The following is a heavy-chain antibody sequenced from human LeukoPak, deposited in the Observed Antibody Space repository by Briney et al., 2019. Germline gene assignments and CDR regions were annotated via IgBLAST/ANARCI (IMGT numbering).Heavy chain of an antibody. CDR2: INYSGNT. V-gene: IGHV4-59*08. Sequence: PTETLSLTCTVSGGSISAYYWSWIRQPPGKGLEWIGYINYSGNTNYNHSLKSRVTISVATSKNQFSLKLSSVTAADTAVYYCASFSWGSGSYNQAAIWSWFDPWGQGTLVIVSS. D-gene: IGHD3-10*01. CDR3: ASFSWGSGSYNQAAIWSWFDP. J-gene: IGHJ5*02. CDR1: GGSISAYY.